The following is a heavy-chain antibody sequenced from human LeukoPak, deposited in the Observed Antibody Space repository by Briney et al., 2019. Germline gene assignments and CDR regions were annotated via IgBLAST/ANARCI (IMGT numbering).Heavy chain of an antibody. Sequence: GGSLGLSCAASGFTFSNYAMNWVRQAPGKGLEWVSAISGSGGSAYYADSVKGRFTIPRDNSKNTLYLQMNSLRVEDTAVYYCAKDSPTVTTVVWGARWGQGTLVTVPP. J-gene: IGHJ4*02. D-gene: IGHD4-17*01. CDR3: AKDSPTVTTVVWGAR. V-gene: IGHV3-23*01. CDR2: ISGSGGSA. CDR1: GFTFSNYA.